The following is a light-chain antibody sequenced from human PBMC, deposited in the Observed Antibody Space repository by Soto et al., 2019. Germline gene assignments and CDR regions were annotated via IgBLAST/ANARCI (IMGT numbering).Light chain of an antibody. J-gene: IGKJ4*01. V-gene: IGKV3-15*01. CDR1: QSVSSN. CDR2: GES. Sequence: LMTQSPATLSLSPGESATLSCRASQSVSSNLAWYQQKTGQAPSLLIYGESTRATGTPDRLSGSGSGTELNLTISRLQSEDFAVYYCQQYIRWPLTCGGGTKVDIK. CDR3: QQYIRWPLT.